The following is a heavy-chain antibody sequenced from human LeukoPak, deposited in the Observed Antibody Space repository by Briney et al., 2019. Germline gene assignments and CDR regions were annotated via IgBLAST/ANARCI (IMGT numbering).Heavy chain of an antibody. CDR3: ARQTGSGLFILP. CDR1: GGSVSSNNW. Sequence: PSETLSLTCTVSGGSVSSNNWWSWVRQPPGKGLEWIGSNSGNTYYNASLKSQVSISIDTSKNQFSLRLTSVTAADTAVYYCARQTGSGLFILPGGQGTLVTVSS. J-gene: IGHJ4*02. CDR2: NSGNT. D-gene: IGHD3/OR15-3a*01. V-gene: IGHV4-39*01.